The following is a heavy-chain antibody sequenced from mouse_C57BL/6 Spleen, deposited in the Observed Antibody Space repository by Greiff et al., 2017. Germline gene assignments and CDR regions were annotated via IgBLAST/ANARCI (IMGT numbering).Heavy chain of an antibody. CDR3: ARDFRDYYGSSYDYFDY. D-gene: IGHD1-1*01. Sequence: EVQGVESGGGLVKPGGSLKLSCAASGFTFSDYGMHWVRQAPEKGLEWVAYISSGSSTIYYADKVKGRFTISRDNAKNTLFLQMTSLRSEDTAMYYCARDFRDYYGSSYDYFDYWGQGTTLTVSS. CDR2: ISSGSSTI. J-gene: IGHJ2*01. V-gene: IGHV5-17*01. CDR1: GFTFSDYG.